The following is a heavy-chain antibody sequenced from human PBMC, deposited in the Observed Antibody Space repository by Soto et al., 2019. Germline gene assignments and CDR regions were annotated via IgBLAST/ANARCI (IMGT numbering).Heavy chain of an antibody. CDR2: IYYSGST. CDR1: GGSISSSSYY. CDR3: ARQPRILTGYSGHSDY. Sequence: QLQLQESGPGLVKPSETLSLTCTVSGGSISSSSYYWGWIRQPPGKGLEWIGSIYYSGSTYYNPSLKSRVTISVDMSKNQFSLKLSSVTAADTAVYYCARQPRILTGYSGHSDYWGQGTLVTVSS. V-gene: IGHV4-39*01. D-gene: IGHD3-9*01. J-gene: IGHJ4*02.